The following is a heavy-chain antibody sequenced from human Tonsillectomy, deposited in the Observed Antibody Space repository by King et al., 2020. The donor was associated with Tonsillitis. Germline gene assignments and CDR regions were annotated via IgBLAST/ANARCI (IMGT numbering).Heavy chain of an antibody. CDR2: IYWNGGSI. V-gene: IGHV3-20*04. D-gene: IGHD1-1*01. CDR3: ARGGYNLGFVVPGSDY. CDR1: GFTFGDYG. J-gene: IGHJ4*02. Sequence: QLVESGGGVVRPGGSLRLSCAASGFTFGDYGMSWVRQAPGKGLEWVSGIYWNGGSISYSDSVQGRFTISRDNAKNSLYLQMNSLRAEDPALYYCARGGYNLGFVVPGSDYWGEGTLVTVSS.